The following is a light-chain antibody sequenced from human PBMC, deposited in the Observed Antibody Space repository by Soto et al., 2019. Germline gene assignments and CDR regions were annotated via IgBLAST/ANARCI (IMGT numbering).Light chain of an antibody. CDR1: QTISNY. J-gene: IGKJ1*01. V-gene: IGKV1-27*01. CDR2: AAS. CDR3: QQYNSAPRT. Sequence: DIEMTQSPSSLSASVGDRVTITCRASQTISNYLAWYQQKPGEVPGLLIYAASTLQRGVPTRFNGSGSGTDFTLTITSLQPEDVATYYCQQYNSAPRTFGQGTKVEIK.